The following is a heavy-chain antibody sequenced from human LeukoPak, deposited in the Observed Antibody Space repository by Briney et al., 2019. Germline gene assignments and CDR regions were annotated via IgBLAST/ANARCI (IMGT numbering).Heavy chain of an antibody. J-gene: IGHJ5*02. CDR1: GFSFSVYT. D-gene: IGHD1-26*01. V-gene: IGHV3-48*04. CDR3: ARWALGTYYHWFDP. CDR2: ITSTGSTI. Sequence: GGSLRLSCVASGFSFSVYTMNWVRQAPGKGLEWVSYITSTGSTIYYADSVKGRFTISRDNAKNSLYLQMNSLRVEDTAVYYCARWALGTYYHWFDPWGQGTLVTVSS.